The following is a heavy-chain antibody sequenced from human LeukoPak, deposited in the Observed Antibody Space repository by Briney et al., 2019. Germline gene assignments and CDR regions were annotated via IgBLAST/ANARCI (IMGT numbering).Heavy chain of an antibody. D-gene: IGHD4-11*01. J-gene: IGHJ6*02. V-gene: IGHV3-48*01. CDR1: GFTFSSYS. CDR3: ARVSRDFYSNYYYYYGMDV. CDR2: ISSSSSNI. Sequence: GGSLRLSCAASGFTFSSYSMNWVRQAPGKGLEWVSYISSSSSNIYYADSVKGRFTISRDNAKNSLYLQMNSLRAEDTAVYYCARVSRDFYSNYYYYYGMDVWGQGTTVTVSS.